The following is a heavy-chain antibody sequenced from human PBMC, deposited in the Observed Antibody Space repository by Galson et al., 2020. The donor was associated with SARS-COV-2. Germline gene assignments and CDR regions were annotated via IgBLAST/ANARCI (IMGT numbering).Heavy chain of an antibody. J-gene: IGHJ4*02. D-gene: IGHD3-10*01. CDR2: INPNSGGT. CDR3: ARAEYYYGSGRLDY. Sequence: ASVKVSFKASGYTFTGYYMHWVRQAPGQGLEWMGWINPNSGGTNYAQKFQGRVTMTRDTSISTAYMELSRLRSDDTAVYYCARAEYYYGSGRLDYWGQGTLVTVSS. CDR1: GYTFTGYY. V-gene: IGHV1-2*02.